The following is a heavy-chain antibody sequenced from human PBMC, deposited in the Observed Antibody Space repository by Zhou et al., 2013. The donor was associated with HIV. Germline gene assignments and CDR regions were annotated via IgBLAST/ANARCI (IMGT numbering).Heavy chain of an antibody. Sequence: QVQLQESGPGLVKPSETLSLTCTVSGGSISSHYWSWIRQPPGKGLEWIGYIYYSGSTNYNPSLKSRVTISVDTSKNQFSLKLSSVTAADTAVYYCARGIRYFDWLSKYYFDYWGQGTLVTVSS. CDR1: GGSISSHY. V-gene: IGHV4-59*11. D-gene: IGHD3-9*01. CDR3: ARGIRYFDWLSKYYFDY. J-gene: IGHJ4*02. CDR2: IYYSGST.